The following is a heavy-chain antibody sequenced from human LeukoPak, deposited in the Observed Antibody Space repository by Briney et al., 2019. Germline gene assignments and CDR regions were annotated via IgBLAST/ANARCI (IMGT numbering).Heavy chain of an antibody. CDR2: IYSGGNS. D-gene: IGHD2/OR15-2a*01. Sequence: GGSLRLSCVASGFTVRSNYMNWVRQAPGKGLEWVSVIYSGGNSFYADSVKGRFTISRDNSKNTLYLQMNSLRAEDTAVYYCARDGISLSYFYGMDVWGQGTTVTVAS. CDR3: ARDGISLSYFYGMDV. CDR1: GFTVRSNY. J-gene: IGHJ6*02. V-gene: IGHV3-53*01.